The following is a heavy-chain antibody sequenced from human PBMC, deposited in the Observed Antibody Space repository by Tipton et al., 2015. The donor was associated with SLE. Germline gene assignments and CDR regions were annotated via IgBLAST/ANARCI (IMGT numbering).Heavy chain of an antibody. CDR1: GSTFSTYA. Sequence: GSLRLSCAASGSTFSTYAMSWVRQAPGKGLEWVSVIHSGGSSTYYADSVKGRFTISRDNAKNTLYLQMNSLRAEDTAVYYCAGGLVHYYYYMDVWGKGTTVTVSS. J-gene: IGHJ6*03. CDR2: IHSGGSST. CDR3: AGGLVHYYYYMDV. D-gene: IGHD6-6*01. V-gene: IGHV3-23*03.